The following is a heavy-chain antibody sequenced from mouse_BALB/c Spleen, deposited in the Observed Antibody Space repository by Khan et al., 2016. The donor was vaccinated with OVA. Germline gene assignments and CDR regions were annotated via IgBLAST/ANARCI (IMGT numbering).Heavy chain of an antibody. V-gene: IGHV1-18*01. CDR3: VRGNYYGSNSWFAY. J-gene: IGHJ3*01. CDR2: INPYNGFT. CDR1: GYSFTDYT. Sequence: VQLKQSRPELVKPGASMKISCKASGYSFTDYTMNWVKQSHGKNLEWIGLINPYNGFTTYNQKFKGKATLTVHKSSSTAYMELLSLTSEDSAVYYCVRGNYYGSNSWFAYWGQGTLVTVSA. D-gene: IGHD1-1*01.